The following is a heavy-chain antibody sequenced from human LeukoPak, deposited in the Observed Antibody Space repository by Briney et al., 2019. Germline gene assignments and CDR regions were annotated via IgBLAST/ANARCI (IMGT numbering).Heavy chain of an antibody. CDR1: GGSISSYY. D-gene: IGHD3-10*01. CDR2: IYYSGST. J-gene: IGHJ5*02. V-gene: IGHV4-59*12. CDR3: ARDRGSGSYFRAGNWFDP. Sequence: SETLSLTCTVSGGSISSYYWSWIRQPPGKGLEWIGYIYYSGSTNYNPSLKSRVTISVDTSKNQFSLKLSSVTAADTAVYYCARDRGSGSYFRAGNWFDPWGQGTLVTVSS.